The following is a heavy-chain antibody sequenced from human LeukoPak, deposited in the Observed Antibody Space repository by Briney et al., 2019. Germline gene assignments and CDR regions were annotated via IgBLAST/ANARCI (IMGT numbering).Heavy chain of an antibody. D-gene: IGHD3-10*01. J-gene: IGHJ4*02. Sequence: GGSLRLSCAASGFTFSSYGMHWVRQAPGKGLEWVAVITYNGSNKYYEYSVKGRFSITRDNSKNTLYLQMNSLRAEDTAVYYCAKKNKGSGSYYNYGLDYWGQGTLVTVSS. V-gene: IGHV3-30*18. CDR2: ITYNGSNK. CDR3: AKKNKGSGSYYNYGLDY. CDR1: GFTFSSYG.